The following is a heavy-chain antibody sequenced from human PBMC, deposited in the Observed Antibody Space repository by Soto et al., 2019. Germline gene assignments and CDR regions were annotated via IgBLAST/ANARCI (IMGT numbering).Heavy chain of an antibody. D-gene: IGHD6-13*01. Sequence: EVQLVESGGGLVKPGGSLRLSCAASGFTFSSYSMNWVRQAPGKGLEWVSSISSSSSYIYNADSVKGRFTISGDNAKNSLYLQMNSLRAEDTAVYYCARLDTGYSISWPTPCCYYGMDVWGQGTTVTDSS. CDR3: ARLDTGYSISWPTPCCYYGMDV. CDR2: ISSSSSYI. V-gene: IGHV3-21*01. CDR1: GFTFSSYS. J-gene: IGHJ6*02.